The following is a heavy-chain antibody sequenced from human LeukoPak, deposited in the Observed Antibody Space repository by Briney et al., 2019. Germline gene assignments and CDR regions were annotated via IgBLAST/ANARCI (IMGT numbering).Heavy chain of an antibody. D-gene: IGHD1-26*01. CDR1: GGSISSYY. V-gene: IGHV4-4*07. J-gene: IGHJ4*02. Sequence: PSETLSLTCTVSGGSISSYYWSWIRQSAGKGLEWIGRIYTSGSTNYNPSLKSRVTMSVDTSKNQFSLKLSSVTAADTAVYYCARNGGSGTYYDASFDYWGQGTLVTVSS. CDR2: IYTSGST. CDR3: ARNGGSGTYYDASFDY.